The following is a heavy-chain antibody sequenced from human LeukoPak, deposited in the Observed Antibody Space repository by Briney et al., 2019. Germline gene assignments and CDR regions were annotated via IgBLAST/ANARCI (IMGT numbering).Heavy chain of an antibody. CDR2: ISAYNGNT. V-gene: IGHV1-18*01. D-gene: IGHD3-10*01. CDR1: GYTFTSYG. CDR3: ARVPKRVPFGWFDP. Sequence: ASVKVSCKASGYTFTSYGISWVRQAPGQGLEWVGWISAYNGNTNYAQKLQGRVTMTTDTSTSTAYMELRSLRSDDTAVYYCARVPKRVPFGWFDPWGQGTLVTVSS. J-gene: IGHJ5*02.